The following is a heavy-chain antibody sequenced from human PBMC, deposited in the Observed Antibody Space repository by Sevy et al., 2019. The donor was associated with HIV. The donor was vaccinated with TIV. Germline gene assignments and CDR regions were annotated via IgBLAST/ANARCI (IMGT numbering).Heavy chain of an antibody. CDR2: ISYGGSNK. Sequence: SLRLSCAASGFTFSSYAMHWVRQAPGKGLEWVAVISYGGSNKYYADSVKGRFTISRDNSKNTLYLQMNSLRAEDTAVYYCARDGPEVEMATITRYSPYGMDVWGQGTTVTVSS. V-gene: IGHV3-30-3*01. D-gene: IGHD5-12*01. CDR3: ARDGPEVEMATITRYSPYGMDV. J-gene: IGHJ6*02. CDR1: GFTFSSYA.